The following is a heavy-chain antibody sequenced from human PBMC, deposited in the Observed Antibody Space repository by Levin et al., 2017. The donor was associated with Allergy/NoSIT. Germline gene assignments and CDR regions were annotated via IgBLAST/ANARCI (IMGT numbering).Heavy chain of an antibody. CDR2: IIPIFGTT. D-gene: IGHD6-6*01. Sequence: SVKVSCKVSGGTFTSYPINWVRQAPGHGLEWMGGIIPIFGTTNYAQKFRGRLTITADESTSTAYMELSSLRSEDTAVYYCARDRTPSRTSSSPDDAFDIWGQATVVTVSS. V-gene: IGHV1-69*13. CDR3: ARDRTPSRTSSSPDDAFDI. J-gene: IGHJ3*02. CDR1: GGTFTSYP.